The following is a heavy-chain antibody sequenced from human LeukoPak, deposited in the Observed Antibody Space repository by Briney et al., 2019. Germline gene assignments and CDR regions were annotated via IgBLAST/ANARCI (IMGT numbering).Heavy chain of an antibody. J-gene: IGHJ6*02. Sequence: GASVKVSCKASGYTFTSYDINWVRQATGQGLEWMGWMNPNSGNTGYAQKFQGRVTMTRNTSISTAYMELSSLRSEDTAVYYCARDPHIVVVTAILYYYYGMDVWGQGTTVTVSS. D-gene: IGHD2-21*02. CDR2: MNPNSGNT. V-gene: IGHV1-8*01. CDR1: GYTFTSYD. CDR3: ARDPHIVVVTAILYYYYGMDV.